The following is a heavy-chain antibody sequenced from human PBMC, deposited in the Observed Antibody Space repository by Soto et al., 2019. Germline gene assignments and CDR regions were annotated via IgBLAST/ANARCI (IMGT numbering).Heavy chain of an antibody. CDR3: ARQIKPSYYHSSGYYFDY. CDR1: GDSISDSHYY. Sequence: SETLSLTCTVSGDSISDSHYYWGWIRQPPGKGLECIGSIYYSGSTYFTPSLKSRVTMSIDTSKNQFSLKLSSVTAADTAVYYCARQIKPSYYHSSGYYFDYWGQGTLVTVSS. CDR2: IYYSGST. J-gene: IGHJ4*02. V-gene: IGHV4-39*01. D-gene: IGHD3-22*01.